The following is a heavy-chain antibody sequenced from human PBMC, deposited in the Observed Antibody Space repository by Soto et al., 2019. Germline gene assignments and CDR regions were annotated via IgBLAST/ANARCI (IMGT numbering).Heavy chain of an antibody. V-gene: IGHV1-2*04. Sequence: ASVKVSCKASGYSFTDYHIHWVRQAPGQGLEWLGRINPKSGGTSTAQKFQGWVTMTTDTSISTASMELTRLTSDDTAIYYCARGDSTDCSNGVCFFFYNHDMDVWGQGTTVTVSS. CDR1: GYSFTDYH. CDR3: ARGDSTDCSNGVCFFFYNHDMDV. CDR2: INPKSGGT. J-gene: IGHJ6*02. D-gene: IGHD2-8*01.